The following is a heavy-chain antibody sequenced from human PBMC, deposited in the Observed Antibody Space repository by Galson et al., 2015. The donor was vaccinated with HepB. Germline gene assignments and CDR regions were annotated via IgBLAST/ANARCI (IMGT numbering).Heavy chain of an antibody. CDR2: IYSGGST. Sequence: SLRLSCAASGFTVSSNYMSWVRQAPGKGLEWVSVIYSGGSTYYADSVKGRFTISRDNSKNTQYLQMNSLRAEGTAEYYCARDGYSSSWYVRYFDLWGRGTLVTVSS. D-gene: IGHD6-13*01. J-gene: IGHJ2*01. V-gene: IGHV3-66*01. CDR3: ARDGYSSSWYVRYFDL. CDR1: GFTVSSNY.